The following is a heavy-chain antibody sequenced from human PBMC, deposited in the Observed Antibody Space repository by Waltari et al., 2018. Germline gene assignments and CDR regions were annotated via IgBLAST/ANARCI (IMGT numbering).Heavy chain of an antibody. J-gene: IGHJ4*02. D-gene: IGHD6-6*01. Sequence: EVQVVESGGGLIQPGGSLRLSCAASGFAVRDNYMSWVRQAPGKGLEWVAVIYSGVSAYYADAVKGRFTISRDSSENTFYLQMSSLRVEDTAVYYCARDDRSIAALQYWGQGTLVTVSS. CDR2: IYSGVSA. CDR3: ARDDRSIAALQY. V-gene: IGHV3-53*01. CDR1: GFAVRDNY.